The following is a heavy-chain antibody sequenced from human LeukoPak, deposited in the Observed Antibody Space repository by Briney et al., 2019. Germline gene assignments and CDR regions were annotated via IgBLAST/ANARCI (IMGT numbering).Heavy chain of an antibody. CDR2: VDHSGRT. CDR1: GDSFDNYY. V-gene: IGHV4-34*01. J-gene: IGHJ4*02. CDR3: AATNYFYGSGSFHKRDS. Sequence: PSEALSLTCGVYGDSFDNYYWNWIRQFPEKRLEWIGEVDHSGRTTYGPSLQGRVTISVDTSKGQFSLKLNSVTAADTAAYFCAATNYFYGSGSFHKRDSWGQGTLVTVSS. D-gene: IGHD3-10*01.